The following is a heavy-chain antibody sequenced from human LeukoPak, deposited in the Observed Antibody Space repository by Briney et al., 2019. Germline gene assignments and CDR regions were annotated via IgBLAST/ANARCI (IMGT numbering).Heavy chain of an antibody. CDR1: GGSISSGSYY. CDR2: IYTSGST. J-gene: IGHJ4*02. Sequence: SETLSLTCTVSGGSISSGSYYWSWIRQPAGKGLEWIGRIYTSGSTNYNPSLKSRVTISVDTSKNQFSLKLSSVTAADTAVYYCARPLSIAAAGRALHNWGQGTLVTVSS. V-gene: IGHV4-61*02. D-gene: IGHD6-13*01. CDR3: ARPLSIAAAGRALHN.